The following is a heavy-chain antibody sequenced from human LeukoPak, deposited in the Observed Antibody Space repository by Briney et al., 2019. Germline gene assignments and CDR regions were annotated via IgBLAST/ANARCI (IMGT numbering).Heavy chain of an antibody. CDR2: VYYTGST. J-gene: IGHJ6*03. Sequence: PSETLSLTCTVSGGSIGTYYWTWIRQPPGKGLEWIGYVYYTGSTNYNPSLKSRVTISVDTSKNQFSLKLSSVTAADTAVYYCAREYTIFGVVNPGYYMDVWGKGTTVTVSS. CDR1: GGSIGTYY. V-gene: IGHV4-59*01. D-gene: IGHD3-3*01. CDR3: AREYTIFGVVNPGYYMDV.